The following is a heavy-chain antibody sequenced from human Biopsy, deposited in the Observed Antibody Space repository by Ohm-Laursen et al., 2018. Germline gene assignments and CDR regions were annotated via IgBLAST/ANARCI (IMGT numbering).Heavy chain of an antibody. D-gene: IGHD3-22*01. J-gene: IGHJ5*02. CDR1: GGSISNNNYY. V-gene: IGHV4-39*01. CDR2: IFYRGST. CDR3: ARDYDTSGYYYVS. Sequence: SETLSLTCTVSGGSISNNNYYWGWIRQPPGKGLEWIGSIFYRGSTPYKPSLKSRVNISVDTSKNQFSLKLNSVTAADTAVYYCARDYDTSGYYYVSWGQGTLVTVSS.